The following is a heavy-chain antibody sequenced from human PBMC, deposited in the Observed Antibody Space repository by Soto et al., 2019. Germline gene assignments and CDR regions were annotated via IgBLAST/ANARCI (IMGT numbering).Heavy chain of an antibody. CDR1: GITFSSYA. J-gene: IGHJ4*02. CDR2: ISYDGSNK. V-gene: IGHV3-30-3*01. D-gene: IGHD3-22*01. CDR3: ARERNSSGYSPFAY. Sequence: QVQLVESGGGVVQPGRSLRLSCAASGITFSSYAMHWVRQAPGKGLEWVAVISYDGSNKYYADSVKGRFTISRDNSKNTLYLQMNSLRAEDTAVYYCARERNSSGYSPFAYWGQGTLVTVSS.